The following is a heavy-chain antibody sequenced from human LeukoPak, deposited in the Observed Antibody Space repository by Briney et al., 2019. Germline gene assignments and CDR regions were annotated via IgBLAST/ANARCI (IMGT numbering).Heavy chain of an antibody. J-gene: IGHJ4*02. V-gene: IGHV3-7*01. CDR2: IKEDGSET. CDR1: GFIFKKYW. CDR3: AREAPRRGETRDGYR. Sequence: GGSLRLSCAASGFIFKKYWMNWVRQVPGKGLECLANIKEDGSETYYADSVKGRFTISRDNPKNLLFLQINSLRVEDTAVYYCAREAPRRGETRDGYRWGQGTVVTVSS. D-gene: IGHD5-24*01.